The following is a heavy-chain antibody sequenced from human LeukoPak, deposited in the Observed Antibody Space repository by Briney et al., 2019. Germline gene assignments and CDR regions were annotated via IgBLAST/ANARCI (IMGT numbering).Heavy chain of an antibody. Sequence: SETLSLTCTVSGGSISSGSHYWTWLRQPPGKGLELIGYIYDSGSTYYNPSLKSRITILLDRSKNQFSLKLNSVTAADTAVYYCARRYSSGWSRIAAFDYWGQGTLVTVSS. D-gene: IGHD6-19*01. CDR1: GGSISSGSHY. CDR3: ARRYSSGWSRIAAFDY. V-gene: IGHV4-30-2*01. CDR2: IYDSGST. J-gene: IGHJ4*02.